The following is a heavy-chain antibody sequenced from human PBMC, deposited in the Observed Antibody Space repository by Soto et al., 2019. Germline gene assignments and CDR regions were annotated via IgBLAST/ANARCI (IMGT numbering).Heavy chain of an antibody. CDR3: AREPPTVVTLGWYFDL. V-gene: IGHV4-31*03. J-gene: IGHJ2*01. Sequence: SETLSLTCTVSGGSISSGGYYWSWIRQHPGKGLEWIGYIYYSGSTYYNPSLKSRVTISVDTSKNQFSLKLSSVTAADTAVYYCAREPPTVVTLGWYFDLWGRGTLVTVSS. D-gene: IGHD2-21*02. CDR1: GGSISSGGYY. CDR2: IYYSGST.